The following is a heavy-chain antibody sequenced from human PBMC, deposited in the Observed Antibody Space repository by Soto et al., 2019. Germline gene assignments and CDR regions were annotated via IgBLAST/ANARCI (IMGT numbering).Heavy chain of an antibody. CDR3: ATDHNYGLGSYYPFDP. D-gene: IGHD3-10*01. J-gene: IGHJ5*02. CDR1: GYTLTELS. Sequence: ASVKVSCKVSGYTLTELSMHWVRQAPGKGLEWMGGFDPEDGETIYAQKFQGRVTMTEDTSTDTAYMELSSLRSEDTAVYYCATDHNYGLGSYYPFDPWGQGTLVTVSS. V-gene: IGHV1-24*01. CDR2: FDPEDGET.